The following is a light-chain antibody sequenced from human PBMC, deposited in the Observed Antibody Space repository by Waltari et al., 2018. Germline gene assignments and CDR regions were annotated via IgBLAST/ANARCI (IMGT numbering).Light chain of an antibody. CDR2: DVS. J-gene: IGKJ4*01. V-gene: IGKV1-33*01. CDR3: QQYDKFPLT. CDR1: QAIDNS. Sequence: DIQMTQSPSSLSAPVGYRVTITCQATQAIDNSLNWHQQKPGKAPNLLIYDVSNLEAGVPSRFSGSASTTYSTSTITNQQPEDFATYFCQQYDKFPLTFGGGTKV.